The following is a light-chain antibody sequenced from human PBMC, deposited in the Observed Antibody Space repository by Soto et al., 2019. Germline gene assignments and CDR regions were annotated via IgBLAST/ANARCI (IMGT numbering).Light chain of an antibody. V-gene: IGLV2-14*03. CDR1: ISDVGGYNY. Sequence: QSLLTQPASVSGSPGQSITISCTGTISDVGGYNYVSWYQQHPGKGPKLMIYEVSNRPSGVSNRFSGSKSGNTATLTISGLQAEGEADYYCRSYTSTTTRVFGTGTKVTVL. CDR2: EVS. CDR3: RSYTSTTTRV. J-gene: IGLJ1*01.